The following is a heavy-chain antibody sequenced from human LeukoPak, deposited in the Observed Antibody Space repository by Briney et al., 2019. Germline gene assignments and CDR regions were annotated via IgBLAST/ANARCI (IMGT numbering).Heavy chain of an antibody. Sequence: SETLSLTCTVSGGSISSYYWSWIRQPPGKGLEWIGYIYYSGSTNYNPSLKSRVTISVDTSKNQFSLKLSSVTAADTAVYYCARRKAAAGSDWFDPWGQGTLVTVSS. CDR3: ARRKAAAGSDWFDP. CDR2: IYYSGST. D-gene: IGHD6-13*01. V-gene: IGHV4-59*08. CDR1: GGSISSYY. J-gene: IGHJ5*02.